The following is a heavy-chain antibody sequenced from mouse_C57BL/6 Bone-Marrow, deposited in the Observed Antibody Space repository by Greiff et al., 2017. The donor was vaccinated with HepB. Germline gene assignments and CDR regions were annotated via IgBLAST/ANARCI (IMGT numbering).Heavy chain of an antibody. Sequence: VQGVESGAELVKPGASVKMSCKASGYTFTTYPIEWMKQNHGKSLEWIGNFHPYNDDTKYNEKFKGKATLTVEKSSSTVYLELSRLTSDYSAVYYGARGGFTGDYAMDYWGQGTSVTVSS. V-gene: IGHV1-47*01. CDR2: FHPYNDDT. J-gene: IGHJ4*01. CDR3: ARGGFTGDYAMDY. CDR1: GYTFTTYP.